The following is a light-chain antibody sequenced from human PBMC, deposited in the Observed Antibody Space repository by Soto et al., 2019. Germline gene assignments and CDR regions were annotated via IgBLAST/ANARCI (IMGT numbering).Light chain of an antibody. Sequence: AIQMTQSPSSLSASVGDRVTITCRASQGIRDDLAWYQQKPGKAPKLLIYTASSLQSGVPSRFSGSGSGTDFTLTIPSLQPEVFATYYCLQDYIYPWTCGQGTKVEIK. V-gene: IGKV1-6*01. CDR2: TAS. CDR1: QGIRDD. J-gene: IGKJ1*01. CDR3: LQDYIYPWT.